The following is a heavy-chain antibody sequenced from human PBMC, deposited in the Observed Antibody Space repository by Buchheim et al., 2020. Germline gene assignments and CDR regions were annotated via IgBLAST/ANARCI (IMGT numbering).Heavy chain of an antibody. J-gene: IGHJ5*02. CDR1: GGSFSGYY. V-gene: IGHV4-34*01. Sequence: QVQLQQWGAGLLKPSETLSLTCAVYGGSFSGYYWSWIRQPPGKGLEWIGEINHSGSTNYNPSLKSRVTISVDTSKNQFPLNLSSVTAADTAVYYCARGIAAAGTFTWFDPWGQGTL. CDR3: ARGIAAAGTFTWFDP. D-gene: IGHD6-13*01. CDR2: INHSGST.